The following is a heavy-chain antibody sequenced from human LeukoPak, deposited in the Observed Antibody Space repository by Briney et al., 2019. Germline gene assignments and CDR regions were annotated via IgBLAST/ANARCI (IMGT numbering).Heavy chain of an antibody. Sequence: PSETLSLTCAVYGGSFSGYYWSWIRQPPGKGLEWIGEIDHSGSTNYDPSLKSRVTISVDTSKNQFSLKLSSVTAADTAVYYCARRSPETGTNANFDYWGQGTLVTVSS. V-gene: IGHV4-34*01. CDR3: ARRSPETGTNANFDY. CDR1: GGSFSGYY. J-gene: IGHJ4*02. CDR2: IDHSGST. D-gene: IGHD1-7*01.